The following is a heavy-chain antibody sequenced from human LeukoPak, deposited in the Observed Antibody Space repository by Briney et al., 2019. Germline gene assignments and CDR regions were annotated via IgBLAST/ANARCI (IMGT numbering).Heavy chain of an antibody. D-gene: IGHD5-24*01. J-gene: IGHJ6*02. CDR1: GFTFSSYG. V-gene: IGHV3-30*19. Sequence: GGSLRLSCAASGFTFSSYGMHWVRQAPGKGLEWVAVISYDGSNKYYADSVKGRFTISRDISKNTLYLQMNSLRTEDTAVYYCARSRRDGYNLYYYYGLDVWGQGTTVTVSS. CDR3: ARSRRDGYNLYYYYGLDV. CDR2: ISYDGSNK.